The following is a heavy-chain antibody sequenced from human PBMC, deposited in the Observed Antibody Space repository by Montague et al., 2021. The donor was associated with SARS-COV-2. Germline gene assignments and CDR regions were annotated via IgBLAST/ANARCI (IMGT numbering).Heavy chain of an antibody. CDR3: ARQEPVVVVVAAARGWFDP. D-gene: IGHD2-15*01. CDR2: IYYSGST. Sequence: SETLSLTCTVSGGSISSSSYYWGWIRHPPGKGLEWIGSIYYSGSTYYNPSLKSRVTISVDTSKNQFSLKLSSVTAADTAVYYCARQEPVVVVVAAARGWFDPWGQGTLVTVSS. V-gene: IGHV4-39*01. J-gene: IGHJ5*02. CDR1: GGSISSSSYY.